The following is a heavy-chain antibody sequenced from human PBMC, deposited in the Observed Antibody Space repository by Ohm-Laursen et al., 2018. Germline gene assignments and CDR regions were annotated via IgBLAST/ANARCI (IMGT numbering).Heavy chain of an antibody. V-gene: IGHV4-34*01. Sequence: GTLSLTCAVYGGSFSGYDWSWIRQPPGKGLEWIGEINHSGRTNYNPSLKSRVTMAVDTSKNQFSLNLSSVTAADTAVYYCAGRGYWGQGTLVTVSS. CDR3: AGRGY. J-gene: IGHJ4*02. CDR2: INHSGRT. CDR1: GGSFSGYD. D-gene: IGHD1-26*01.